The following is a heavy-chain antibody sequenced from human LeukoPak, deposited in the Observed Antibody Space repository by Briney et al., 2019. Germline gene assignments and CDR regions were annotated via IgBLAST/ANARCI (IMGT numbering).Heavy chain of an antibody. D-gene: IGHD3-3*01. CDR2: IYTSGST. CDR1: GGSISSSSYY. CDR3: ARQGYDFWSGYYTEGGYYYYMDV. J-gene: IGHJ6*03. V-gene: IGHV4-61*05. Sequence: SETLSLTCTVSGGSISSSSYYCSWIRQPPGKGLEWIGYIYTSGSTNYNPSLKSRVTISVDTSKNQFSLKLSSVTAADTAVYYCARQGYDFWSGYYTEGGYYYYMDVWGKGTTVTVSS.